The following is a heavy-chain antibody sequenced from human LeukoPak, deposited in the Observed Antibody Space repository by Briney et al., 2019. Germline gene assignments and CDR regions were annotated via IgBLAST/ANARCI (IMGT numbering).Heavy chain of an antibody. CDR3: ARVPGSSGYYNRPRYYYYGMDV. D-gene: IGHD3-22*01. CDR2: IIPIFGTA. V-gene: IGHV1-69*13. CDR1: GGTFSSYA. Sequence: GASVKVSCKASGGTFSSYAISWVRQAPGQGLEWMGGIIPIFGTANYAQKFQGRVTITADESTSTAYMELSSLRFEDTAVYYCARVPGSSGYYNRPRYYYYGMDVWGQGTTVTVSS. J-gene: IGHJ6*02.